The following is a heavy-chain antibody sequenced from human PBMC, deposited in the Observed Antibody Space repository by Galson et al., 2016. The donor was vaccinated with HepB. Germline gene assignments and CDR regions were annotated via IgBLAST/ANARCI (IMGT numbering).Heavy chain of an antibody. CDR1: GFTFSTYG. CDR2: ISHDGGNH. J-gene: IGHJ6*02. D-gene: IGHD3-3*01. Sequence: SLRLSCAASGFTFSTYGMHWVRQAPGKGLEWVAVISHDGGNHFYADSVKGRFTISRDNSKNTLYLQMNRLKPDDTAVYFCARGLRWSGFFKIYFYYGMDVWGQGTTVTVSS. CDR3: ARGLRWSGFFKIYFYYGMDV. V-gene: IGHV3-30*03.